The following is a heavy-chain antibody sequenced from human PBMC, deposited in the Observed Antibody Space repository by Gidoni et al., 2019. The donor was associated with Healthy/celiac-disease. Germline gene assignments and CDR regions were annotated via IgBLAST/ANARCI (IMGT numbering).Heavy chain of an antibody. CDR3: ARDWQSDDDFWSGRNWFDP. J-gene: IGHJ5*02. D-gene: IGHD3-3*01. CDR1: GYTFTSYG. Sequence: QIQLAQSGAEVKKPGASVKVSCKASGYTFTSYGISWVRQAPGQGLEWMGWISAYNGNTNYAQKLQGRVTMTTDTSTSTAYRELRSLRSDDTAVYYCARDWQSDDDFWSGRNWFDPWGQGTLVTVSS. V-gene: IGHV1-18*01. CDR2: ISAYNGNT.